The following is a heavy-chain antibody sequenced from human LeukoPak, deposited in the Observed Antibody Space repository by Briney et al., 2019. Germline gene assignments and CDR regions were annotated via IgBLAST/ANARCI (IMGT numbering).Heavy chain of an antibody. D-gene: IGHD1-14*01. J-gene: IGHJ3*02. CDR3: ASSSRRTSDAFDI. CDR2: IYYSGST. Sequence: PSETLSLTCTVSGGSISSYYWSWIRQPPGKGLEWIGYIYYSGSTNYNPSLKSRVTISVDTSKNQFSLKLSSVTAADTAVYYCASSSRRTSDAFDIWGQGTMGTVSS. CDR1: GGSISSYY. V-gene: IGHV4-59*01.